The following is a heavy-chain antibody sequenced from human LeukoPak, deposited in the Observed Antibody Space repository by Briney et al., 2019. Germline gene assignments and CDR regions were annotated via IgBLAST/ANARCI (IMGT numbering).Heavy chain of an antibody. V-gene: IGHV3-23*01. D-gene: IGHD4-23*01. CDR3: AKVNGYGGNARNYYYYGMDV. Sequence: XGSLRLSCAASGFTFSSYAMSWVRQAPGKGLEWVSAISGSGGSTYYADSVKGRFTISRDNSKNTLYLQMNSLRAEDTAVYYCAKVNGYGGNARNYYYYGMDVWGQGTTVTVSS. CDR2: ISGSGGST. J-gene: IGHJ6*02. CDR1: GFTFSSYA.